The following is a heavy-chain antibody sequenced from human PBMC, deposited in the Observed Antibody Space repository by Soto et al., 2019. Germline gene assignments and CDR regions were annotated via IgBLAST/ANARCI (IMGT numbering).Heavy chain of an antibody. CDR3: ARHEVKIVVVPAAPYYYYGMDV. CDR2: IDPSDSYT. V-gene: IGHV5-10-1*01. J-gene: IGHJ6*02. D-gene: IGHD2-2*01. Sequence: HGESLKISCKGSGYSFTSYWISWVRQMPGKGLEWMGRIDPSDSYTNYSPSFQGHVTISADKSISTAYLQWSSLKASDTAMYYCARHEVKIVVVPAAPYYYYGMDVWGQGTTVTVSS. CDR1: GYSFTSYW.